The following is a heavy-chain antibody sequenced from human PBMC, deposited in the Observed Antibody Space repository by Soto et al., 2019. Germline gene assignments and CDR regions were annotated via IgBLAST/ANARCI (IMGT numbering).Heavy chain of an antibody. Sequence: SVKVSCKASGGTFSSYAISWVRQAPGQGLVWMGGIIPIFGTANYAQKFQGRVTITADESTSAAYMELSSLRSEDTAVYYCAREPPSDYYGDYYYYGMDVWGQGTTFTVSS. D-gene: IGHD4-17*01. CDR2: IIPIFGTA. CDR1: GGTFSSYA. V-gene: IGHV1-69*13. J-gene: IGHJ6*02. CDR3: AREPPSDYYGDYYYYGMDV.